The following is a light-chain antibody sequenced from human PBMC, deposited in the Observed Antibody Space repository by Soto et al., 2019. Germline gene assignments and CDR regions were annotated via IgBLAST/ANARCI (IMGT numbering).Light chain of an antibody. CDR1: QSVNSTY. CDR2: ATS. J-gene: IGKJ2*01. CDR3: QQYDTSPPMYT. Sequence: EIVLTQSPGTLSLSPGERATLSCRASQSVNSTYLAWYQQKPDQSPRLLIYATSTRAAGIPDRFSGSGSGTDFTLTIRRLEPDDVAVYSCQQYDTSPPMYTLGQGTKVDIK. V-gene: IGKV3-20*01.